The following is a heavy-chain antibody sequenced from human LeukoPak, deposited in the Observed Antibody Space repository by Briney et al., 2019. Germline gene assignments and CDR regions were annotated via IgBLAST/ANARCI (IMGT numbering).Heavy chain of an antibody. J-gene: IGHJ4*02. D-gene: IGHD5-18*01. Sequence: SETLSLTCTVSGGSISSYYWSWIRQPPGKGLEWIGYIYCSGSTNYNPSLKSRVTISVDTSKNQFSLKLSSVTAADTAVYYCARAEYSYGYVGGYYFDYWGQGTLVTVSS. CDR2: IYCSGST. CDR3: ARAEYSYGYVGGYYFDY. V-gene: IGHV4-59*01. CDR1: GGSISSYY.